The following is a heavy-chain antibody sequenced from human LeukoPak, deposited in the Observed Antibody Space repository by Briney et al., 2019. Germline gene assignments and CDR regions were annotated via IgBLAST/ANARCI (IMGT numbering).Heavy chain of an antibody. D-gene: IGHD3-3*01. CDR3: SRVGLSFYYDFWSAEYYFDY. CDR1: GFTFSSYA. CDR2: ISGSGGST. J-gene: IGHJ4*02. Sequence: GGSLRLSCAASGFTFSSYAMSWVRQAPGKGLEWVSAISGSGGSTYYADPVKGRFTISRDNSKNTLYLQMNSLRAEDTAVYYCSRVGLSFYYDFWSAEYYFDYWGQGTLVTVSS. V-gene: IGHV3-23*01.